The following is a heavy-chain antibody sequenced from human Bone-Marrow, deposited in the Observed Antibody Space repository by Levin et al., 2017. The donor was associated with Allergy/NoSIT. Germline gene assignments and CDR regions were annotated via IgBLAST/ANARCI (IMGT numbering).Heavy chain of an antibody. Sequence: SETLSLTCSVSGGSMSSYYWSWIRQSSGKGLEWIGKVHYRGSANYNPSLKSRVDISVDTSKNQFSLKVESVTAADTAVFYCVGGGSSPFVRDNYIGMDVWGQGTTVTVSS. J-gene: IGHJ6*02. D-gene: IGHD6-6*01. V-gene: IGHV4-59*01. CDR1: GGSMSSYY. CDR3: VGGGSSPFVRDNYIGMDV. CDR2: VHYRGSA.